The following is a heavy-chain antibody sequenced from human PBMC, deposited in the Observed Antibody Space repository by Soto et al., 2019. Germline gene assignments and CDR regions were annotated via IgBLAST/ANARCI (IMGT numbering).Heavy chain of an antibody. CDR1: GYSFTSYW. CDR2: IDPSDSYT. V-gene: IGHV5-10-1*01. J-gene: IGHJ6*02. D-gene: IGHD6-13*01. Sequence: GESLKISCKGSGYSFTSYWISWVRQMPGKGLEWMGRIDPSDSYTNYSPSFQGHVTISADKSISTAYLQWSSLKASDTAMYYCASLLIASSPRYGMDVWGQGTTVTVSS. CDR3: ASLLIASSPRYGMDV.